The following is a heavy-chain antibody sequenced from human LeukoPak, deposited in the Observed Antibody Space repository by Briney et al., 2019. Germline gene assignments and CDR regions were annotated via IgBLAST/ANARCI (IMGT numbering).Heavy chain of an antibody. Sequence: ASVKVSCEASGGTFSSYAISWVRQAPGQGLEWMGRIIPILGIANYAQKFQGRFTITADKSTSTAYMELSSLRSEDTAVYYCARATMVRGGPPNNWFDPWGQGTLVTVSS. V-gene: IGHV1-69*04. CDR2: IIPILGIA. CDR3: ARATMVRGGPPNNWFDP. CDR1: GGTFSSYA. D-gene: IGHD3-10*01. J-gene: IGHJ5*02.